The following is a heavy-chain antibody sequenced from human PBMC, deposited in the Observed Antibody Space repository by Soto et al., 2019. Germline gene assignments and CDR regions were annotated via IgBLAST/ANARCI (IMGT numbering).Heavy chain of an antibody. D-gene: IGHD5-12*01. CDR2: IRSKANSYAT. CDR3: TRGVWAATITEYYYYYYMDV. Sequence: GGSLRLSCAASGFTFSGSAMHWVRQASGKGLEWVGRIRSKANSYATAYAASVKGRFTISRDDSKNTAYLQMNSLKTEDTAVYYCTRGVWAATITEYYYYYYMDVWGKGTTVTVSS. J-gene: IGHJ6*03. V-gene: IGHV3-73*01. CDR1: GFTFSGSA.